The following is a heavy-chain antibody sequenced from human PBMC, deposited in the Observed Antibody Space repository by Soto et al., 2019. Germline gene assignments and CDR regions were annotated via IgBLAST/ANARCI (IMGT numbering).Heavy chain of an antibody. D-gene: IGHD2-2*01. CDR1: GYTFTSYG. Sequence: QVPLVQSGAEVKKPGASVKVSCKASGYTFTSYGISWVRQAPGQGLEWMGWISAYNGNTNYAQKLQGRVTMTTDTSTSTAYMELRSLRSDDTAVYYCSETRGYCSSTSCYSWFDPWGQGTLVTVSS. V-gene: IGHV1-18*04. CDR2: ISAYNGNT. J-gene: IGHJ5*02. CDR3: SETRGYCSSTSCYSWFDP.